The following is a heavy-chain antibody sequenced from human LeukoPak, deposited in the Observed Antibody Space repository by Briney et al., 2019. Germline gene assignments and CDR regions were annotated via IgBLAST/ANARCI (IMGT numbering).Heavy chain of an antibody. Sequence: GASVKVSCKASGYTFSSYGISWVRQAPGQGLEWMGWISAHNGNTNYAQKLQGRVTMTTDTSTSTAYMELRSLRSDDTAVYYCARSLSSSHEGIFDYWGQGTLVTVSS. CDR2: ISAHNGNT. V-gene: IGHV1-18*01. J-gene: IGHJ4*02. CDR3: ARSLSSSHEGIFDY. D-gene: IGHD6-13*01. CDR1: GYTFSSYG.